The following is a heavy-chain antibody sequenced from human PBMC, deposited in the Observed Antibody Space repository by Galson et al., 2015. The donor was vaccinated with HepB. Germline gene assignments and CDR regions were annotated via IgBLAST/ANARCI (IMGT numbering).Heavy chain of an antibody. Sequence: LSLTCTVSGGSISNYYWSWIRQPPGKGLEWIGHIYSDGSTNYNPSFKSRVTMSVDTSKNQFSLTLTSVTSADTAVYYCARDGEDYFDISGYRLNWYFDLWGRGTLVTVSS. CDR2: IYSDGST. D-gene: IGHD3-22*01. CDR3: ARDGEDYFDISGYRLNWYFDL. CDR1: GGSISNYY. V-gene: IGHV4-59*01. J-gene: IGHJ2*01.